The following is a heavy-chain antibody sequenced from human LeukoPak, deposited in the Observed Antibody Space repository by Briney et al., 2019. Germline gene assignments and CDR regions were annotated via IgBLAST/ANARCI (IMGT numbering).Heavy chain of an antibody. CDR2: ISGSGGST. V-gene: IGHV3-23*01. CDR3: AKAVGYCSGGSCYHLIDY. Sequence: GGSLRLSCAASGFTFSSYAMSWVRQAPGKGLEWVSAISGSGGSTYYADSVKGRFTISRDNSKNTLYLQMNSLRAEDTAVYYFAKAVGYCSGGSCYHLIDYWGQGTLVTVSS. J-gene: IGHJ4*02. CDR1: GFTFSSYA. D-gene: IGHD2-15*01.